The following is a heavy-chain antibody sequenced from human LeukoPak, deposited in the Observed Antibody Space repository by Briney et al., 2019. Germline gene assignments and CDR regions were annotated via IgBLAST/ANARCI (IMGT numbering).Heavy chain of an antibody. Sequence: SETLSLTCTVSGGSISSYYWSWIRQPPGKGLEWIGYIYYSGSTNYNPSLKSRVTISVDTSKNQFSLKLSSVTAADTAVYYCAKADYYGSGSYMMWGQGTLVTVSS. CDR2: IYYSGST. V-gene: IGHV4-59*08. J-gene: IGHJ4*02. CDR3: AKADYYGSGSYMM. CDR1: GGSISSYY. D-gene: IGHD3-10*01.